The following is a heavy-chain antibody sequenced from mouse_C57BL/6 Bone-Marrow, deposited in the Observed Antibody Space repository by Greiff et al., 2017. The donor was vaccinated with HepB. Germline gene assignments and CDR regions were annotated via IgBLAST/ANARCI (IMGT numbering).Heavy chain of an antibody. CDR2: IRSKSTYYTT. CDR1: GFTFNTYA. CDR3: VRDVYDYDGGGYAMDY. Sequence: EVQGVESGGGLVQAKGSLKLSCAASGFTFNTYAMHWVCQAPGKGLEWVARIRSKSTYYTTYYADSVKDRFTISRDDSQSMLYLQMNNLKTEETAMYYCVRDVYDYDGGGYAMDYWGQGTSVTVSS. V-gene: IGHV10-3*01. J-gene: IGHJ4*01. D-gene: IGHD2-4*01.